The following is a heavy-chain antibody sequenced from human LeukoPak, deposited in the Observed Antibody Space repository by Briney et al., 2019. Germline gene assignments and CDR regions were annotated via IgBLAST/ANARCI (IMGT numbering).Heavy chain of an antibody. CDR3: AKDYYGSGSYYNVRAWTGGYFDY. Sequence: SVKVSCKASGGTFSSYAISWVRQAPGQGLEWMGRIIPILGIANYAQKFQGRVTITADKSTSTAYMELSSLRSEDTAVYYCAKDYYGSGSYYNVRAWTGGYFDYWGQGTLVTVSS. CDR1: GGTFSSYA. J-gene: IGHJ4*02. CDR2: IIPILGIA. D-gene: IGHD3-10*01. V-gene: IGHV1-69*04.